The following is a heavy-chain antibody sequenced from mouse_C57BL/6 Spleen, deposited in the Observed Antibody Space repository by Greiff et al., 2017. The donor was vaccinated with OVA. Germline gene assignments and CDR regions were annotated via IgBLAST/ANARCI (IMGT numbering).Heavy chain of an antibody. J-gene: IGHJ3*01. CDR2: IDPANGNT. CDR3: GGGDYDGEFAY. Sequence: VHVKQSVAELVRPGASVKLSCTASGFNIKNTYMHWVKQRPEQGLEWIGRIDPANGNTKYAPKFQGKATITADTSSNTAYLQLSSLTSEDTAIYYGGGGDYDGEFAYWGQGTLVTVSA. D-gene: IGHD2-4*01. CDR1: GFNIKNTY. V-gene: IGHV14-3*01.